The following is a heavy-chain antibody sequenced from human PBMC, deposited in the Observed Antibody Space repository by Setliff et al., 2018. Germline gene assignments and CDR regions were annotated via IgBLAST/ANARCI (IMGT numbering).Heavy chain of an antibody. Sequence: RASVKVSCKASGYTFTSYDINWVRQATGQGLEWMGWMNPNSGNTGYAQKFQGRVTMTRNTSISTAYMDLSSLRFEDTAVYYCARDWRDYGAMGYWGQGTLVTVSS. CDR1: GYTFTSYD. J-gene: IGHJ4*02. CDR3: ARDWRDYGAMGY. CDR2: MNPNSGNT. V-gene: IGHV1-8*02. D-gene: IGHD4-17*01.